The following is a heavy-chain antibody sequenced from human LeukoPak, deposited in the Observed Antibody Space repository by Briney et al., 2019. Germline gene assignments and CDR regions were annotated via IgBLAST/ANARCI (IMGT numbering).Heavy chain of an antibody. CDR2: INHSGST. D-gene: IGHD3-10*01. CDR3: ARNYYGSGIYYYYYMDV. CDR1: GGSFSGYY. J-gene: IGHJ6*03. V-gene: IGHV4-34*01. Sequence: SETLSLTCAVYGGSFSGYYWSWIRQPPGKGLEWIGEINHSGSTNYNPSLKSRVTISVDTSKNQSSLKLSSVTAADTAVYYCARNYYGSGIYYYYYMDVWGKGTTVTISS.